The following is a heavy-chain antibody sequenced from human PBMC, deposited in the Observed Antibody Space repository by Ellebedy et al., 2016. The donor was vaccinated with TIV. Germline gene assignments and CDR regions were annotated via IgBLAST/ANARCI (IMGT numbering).Heavy chain of an antibody. CDR3: ATFPQLWVSTGYYFDY. V-gene: IGHV1-69*13. D-gene: IGHD5/OR15-5a*01. CDR2: IIPIFGRA. CDR1: GGTFSNYG. J-gene: IGHJ4*02. Sequence: SVKVSCKAIGGTFSNYGISWVRQAPGQGLEWMGGIIPIFGRANYAQKFQGRVTITADESTSTAYMELSSLRSGDTAVFYCATFPQLWVSTGYYFDYWGQGTLVTVSS.